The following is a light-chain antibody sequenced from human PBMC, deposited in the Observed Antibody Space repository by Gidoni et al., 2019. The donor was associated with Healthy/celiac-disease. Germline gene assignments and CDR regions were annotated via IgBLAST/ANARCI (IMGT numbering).Light chain of an antibody. V-gene: IGLV3-1*01. Sequence: SYELTQPPSVSVSPGQTASITCSGDKLGDKYACWYQQKPGQSPVLVIYQDSKRPSGIPERFSGYNSGNTATLNISGTQAMDEADYYCQAWDSSTAVFGGGTKLTVL. J-gene: IGLJ2*01. CDR3: QAWDSSTAV. CDR1: KLGDKY. CDR2: QDS.